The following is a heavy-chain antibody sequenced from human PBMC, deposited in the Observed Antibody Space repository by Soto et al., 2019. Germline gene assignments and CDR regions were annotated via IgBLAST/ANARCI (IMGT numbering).Heavy chain of an antibody. Sequence: GGSLRLSCAASGFTFSSYGMHWVRQAPGKGLEWVAVISYDGSNKYYADSVKGRFTISRDNSKNTLYLQMNSLRAEDTAVYYCAKGYYGDYQGYFDYWGQGTLVTVSS. V-gene: IGHV3-30*18. CDR2: ISYDGSNK. CDR3: AKGYYGDYQGYFDY. J-gene: IGHJ4*02. D-gene: IGHD4-17*01. CDR1: GFTFSSYG.